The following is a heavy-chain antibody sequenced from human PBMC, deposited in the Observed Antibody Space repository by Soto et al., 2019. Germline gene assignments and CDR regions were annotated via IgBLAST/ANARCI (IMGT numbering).Heavy chain of an antibody. CDR3: ARDRTVREMSLVDIVATIGDYYYYYMDV. J-gene: IGHJ6*03. V-gene: IGHV3-21*01. D-gene: IGHD5-12*01. CDR2: ISSSSSYI. Sequence: GGSLRLSCAASGFTFSSYSMNWVRQAPGKGLEWVSSISSSSSYIYYADSVKGRFTISRDNAKNSLYLQMNSLRAEDTAVYYCARDRTVREMSLVDIVATIGDYYYYYMDVWGKGTTVTVSS. CDR1: GFTFSSYS.